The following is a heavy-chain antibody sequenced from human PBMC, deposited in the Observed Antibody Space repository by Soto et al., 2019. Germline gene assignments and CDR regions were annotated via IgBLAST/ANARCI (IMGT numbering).Heavy chain of an antibody. D-gene: IGHD2-15*01. Sequence: QVQLVQSGAEVKKPGSSVKVSCKASGGTFSSYTISWVRQAPGQGLEWMGRIIPILGIANYAQKFQGRVKITADKSTGTAYMELRSLRSEDSAGYYCARVIVVVVAASPTYYYYGMDVWGQVTTVTVSS. CDR1: GGTFSSYT. CDR3: ARVIVVVVAASPTYYYYGMDV. CDR2: IIPILGIA. V-gene: IGHV1-69*02. J-gene: IGHJ6*02.